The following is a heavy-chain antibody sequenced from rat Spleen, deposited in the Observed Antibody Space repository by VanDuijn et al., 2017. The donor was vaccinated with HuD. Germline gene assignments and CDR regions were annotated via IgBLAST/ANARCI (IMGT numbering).Heavy chain of an antibody. CDR2: ISYDGSST. CDR3: ARNYDGYLGPFDY. CDR1: GFTFSDYY. Sequence: EVQLVESDGGLVQPGRSLKLSCAASGFTFSDYYMAWVRQAPTKGLEWVATISYDGSSTYYRDSVKGRFTISRDNAKSTLYLQMDSLRSEDTATYYCARNYDGYLGPFDYWGQGVMVTVSS. D-gene: IGHD1-12*03. J-gene: IGHJ2*01. V-gene: IGHV5-29*01.